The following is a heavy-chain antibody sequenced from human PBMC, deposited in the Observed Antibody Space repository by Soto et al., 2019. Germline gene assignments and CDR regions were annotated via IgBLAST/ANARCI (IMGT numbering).Heavy chain of an antibody. CDR2: MNMDGSRT. J-gene: IGHJ4*02. V-gene: IGHV3-74*02. CDR3: VRGDGDRYDGHGYLGRH. Sequence: EVQLVESGGGLVQPGGSLRLSFAASGLTFSIYWMHWVRQAPGKGLVWVSRMNMDGSRTSYADFAKGRFTISRDDAKNTVNLQMSNLKAEDTAVYDGVRGDGDRYDGHGYLGRHWGQGTLVTVSS. CDR1: GLTFSIYW. D-gene: IGHD2-21*01.